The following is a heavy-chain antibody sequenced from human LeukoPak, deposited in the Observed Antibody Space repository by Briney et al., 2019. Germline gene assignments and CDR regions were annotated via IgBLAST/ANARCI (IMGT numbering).Heavy chain of an antibody. V-gene: IGHV6-1*01. CDR1: VDSVSSNSAA. D-gene: IGHD5-12*01. J-gene: IGHJ4*02. CDR3: AREVAKSGGYDFDY. Sequence: SQTPSLSCALSVDSVSSNSAACNSGSQSRSGGLEWLGRTYYRSKWYNDYAVSVKSRITIDPDTSKNQFSLQLNSVTPEDTAVYYCAREVAKSGGYDFDYWGQGTLVTVSS. CDR2: TYYRSKWYN.